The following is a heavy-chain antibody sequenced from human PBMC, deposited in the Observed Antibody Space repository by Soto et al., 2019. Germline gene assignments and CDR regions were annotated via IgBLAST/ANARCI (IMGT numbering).Heavy chain of an antibody. V-gene: IGHV1-18*04. J-gene: IGHJ4*02. CDR3: ARDLYYYDSSGPPEY. CDR2: ISAYNGNS. D-gene: IGHD3-22*01. Sequence: QVQLVQSGAEVKKPGASVKVSCKASGYTFTSYGISWVRQAPGQGLEWMGWISAYNGNSNYAQKLQGRVTMTTDTSTSTAYMELRSLRSDDTAVYYCARDLYYYDSSGPPEYWGQGTLVTVSS. CDR1: GYTFTSYG.